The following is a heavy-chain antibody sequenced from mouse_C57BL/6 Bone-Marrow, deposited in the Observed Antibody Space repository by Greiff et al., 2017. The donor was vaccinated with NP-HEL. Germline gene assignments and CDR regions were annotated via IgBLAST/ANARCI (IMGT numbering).Heavy chain of an antibody. CDR1: GYTFPAYA. J-gene: IGHJ2*01. V-gene: IGHV1-67*01. CDR2: ITTYSGNT. CDR3: SRGVGRWYFDY. Sequence: QVRLKESGPELVRPGVSVKISCKGSGYTFPAYAMHWVKQSPAKSLEWIGVITTYSGNTNYNQKFKGKATMTVDKSSSTAYMELARLTSEDSAIYYCSRGVGRWYFDYWGQGTTLTVSS.